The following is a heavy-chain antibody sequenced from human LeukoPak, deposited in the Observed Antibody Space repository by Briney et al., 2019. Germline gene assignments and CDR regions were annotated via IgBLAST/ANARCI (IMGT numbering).Heavy chain of an antibody. J-gene: IGHJ4*02. Sequence: SETLSLTCAVYGGSFSGYYWSWIRQPPGKGLEWIGENNHSGSTNYNPSLKSRVTISVDTSKNQFSLKLSSVTAADTAVYYCASRWGTRGYWGQGTLVTVSS. CDR3: ASRWGTRGY. D-gene: IGHD1-14*01. CDR2: NNHSGST. V-gene: IGHV4-34*01. CDR1: GGSFSGYY.